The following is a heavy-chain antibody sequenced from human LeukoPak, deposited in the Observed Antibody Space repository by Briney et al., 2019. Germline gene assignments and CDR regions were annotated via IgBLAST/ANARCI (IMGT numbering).Heavy chain of an antibody. J-gene: IGHJ4*02. CDR1: GGSFSGYY. D-gene: IGHD3-22*01. CDR2: INHSGST. V-gene: IGHV4-34*01. Sequence: SETLSLTCAVYGGSFSGYYWSWIRQPPGKGLEWIGEINHSGSTNYNPSLKSRVTISVDTSKNQFSLKLSSVTAADTAAYCRARAAQPTRPYDSSGYYDYRGQGTLVTVSS. CDR3: ARAAQPTRPYDSSGYYDY.